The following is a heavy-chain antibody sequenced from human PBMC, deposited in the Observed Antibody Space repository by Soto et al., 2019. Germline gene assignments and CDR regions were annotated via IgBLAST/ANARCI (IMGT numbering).Heavy chain of an antibody. J-gene: IGHJ3*02. D-gene: IGHD3-22*01. Sequence: PSETLSLTCTVSGGSIISGGYYWIWIRQHAGRGLEWIGFIFYSGSTSYNPSLKSRVTISVDTSKNQFSLRLSSVTAADTAVYYCARKYYYDSSGYYPPDAFNIWGQGTMVTVSS. CDR2: IFYSGST. CDR1: GGSIISGGYY. V-gene: IGHV4-31*03. CDR3: ARKYYYDSSGYYPPDAFNI.